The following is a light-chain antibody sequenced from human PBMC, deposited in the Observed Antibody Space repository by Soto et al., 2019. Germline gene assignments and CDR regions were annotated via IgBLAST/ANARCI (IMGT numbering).Light chain of an antibody. V-gene: IGKV3-20*01. Sequence: EIVLTQSPGTLSLSPGERATLSCRASQSVSSNYLAWYQQKPGQAPRLLIYGASSRATGIPDRFSGSGSGTDFTLTISRLEPEDFAVYYCQQYGRSLYTFGQGTELEIK. CDR2: GAS. CDR1: QSVSSNY. J-gene: IGKJ2*01. CDR3: QQYGRSLYT.